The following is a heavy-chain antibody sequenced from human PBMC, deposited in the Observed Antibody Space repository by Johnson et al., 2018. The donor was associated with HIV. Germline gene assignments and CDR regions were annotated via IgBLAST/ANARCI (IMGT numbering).Heavy chain of an antibody. CDR1: GFTFSSYA. CDR3: ARVRGLIAFDI. J-gene: IGHJ3*02. CDR2: ISYDGSNK. D-gene: IGHD3-22*01. V-gene: IGHV3-30-3*01. Sequence: VQLVESGGGLVQPGGSLRLSCAASGFTFSSYAMHWVRQAPGKGLEWVAVISYDGSNKYYADSVKGRFTISRDNSKNTLYLQMNSLRAEDTAVYYCARVRGLIAFDIWGQGTMVTVSS.